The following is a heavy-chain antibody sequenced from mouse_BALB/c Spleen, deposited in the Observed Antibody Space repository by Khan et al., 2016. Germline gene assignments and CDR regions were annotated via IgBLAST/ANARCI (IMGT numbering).Heavy chain of an antibody. Sequence: VQLQQSGAEFVKPGASVKLSCTASGFNIKDTYIHWVKQRPEQGLEWIGRIDPANDDTRYDPKFQGKATITADTSSNTAYLQLSSLTSEDTAVXYCARGIYDYGFAYWGQGTLVTVSA. CDR1: GFNIKDTY. J-gene: IGHJ3*01. V-gene: IGHV14-3*02. CDR2: IDPANDDT. CDR3: ARGIYDYGFAY. D-gene: IGHD2-4*01.